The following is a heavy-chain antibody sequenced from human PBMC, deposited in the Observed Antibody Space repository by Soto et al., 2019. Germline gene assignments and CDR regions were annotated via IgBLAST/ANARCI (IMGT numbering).Heavy chain of an antibody. D-gene: IGHD3-10*01. CDR2: IDKVGTDS. J-gene: IGHJ6*03. CDR3: ARGWFGPDV. Sequence: EVQLVESGGGLVQPGGSLRLSCAASEFTFSGRSVHWVRQAPGKGLVWVSGIDKVGTDSTYADSVKGRFSSSRDNAKNTVYLQLNSLRVEDTAVYYCARGWFGPDVWGKGTTVTVSS. V-gene: IGHV3-74*01. CDR1: EFTFSGRS.